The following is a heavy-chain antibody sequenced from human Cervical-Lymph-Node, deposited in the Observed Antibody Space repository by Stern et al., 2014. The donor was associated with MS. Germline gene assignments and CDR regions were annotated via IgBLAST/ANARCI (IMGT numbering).Heavy chain of an antibody. J-gene: IGHJ5*02. Sequence: QVQLVQSGAEVKKPGASVKVSCKASGYTFTSYGISWVRQAPGQGLEWMGWISAYNGNTNYAQKLQGRVTMTTDTSTSTAYMELRSLRSDDTAVYYCARDLTVSKWLVKGTRWFDPWGQGTLVTVSS. CDR2: ISAYNGNT. CDR1: GYTFTSYG. D-gene: IGHD6-19*01. CDR3: ARDLTVSKWLVKGTRWFDP. V-gene: IGHV1-18*01.